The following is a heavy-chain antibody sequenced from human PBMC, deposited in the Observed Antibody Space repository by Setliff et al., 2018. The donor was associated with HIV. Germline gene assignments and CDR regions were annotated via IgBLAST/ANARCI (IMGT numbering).Heavy chain of an antibody. CDR1: GFPFSSYW. D-gene: IGHD3-9*01. J-gene: IGHJ4*02. CDR2: INEDGSEK. CDR3: ASPTYYNFLN. V-gene: IGHV3-7*01. Sequence: GGSLRLSCAASGFPFSSYWMSWVRQAPGKGLEWVANINEDGSEKYYVDSVKGRFTISRDNAKNSLYLQVNSLRVEDSAAYYCASPTYYNFLNWGQGTLVTVSS.